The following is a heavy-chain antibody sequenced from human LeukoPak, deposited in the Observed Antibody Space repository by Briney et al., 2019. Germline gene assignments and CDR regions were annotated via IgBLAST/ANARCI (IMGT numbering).Heavy chain of an antibody. CDR1: GGTFSSYA. CDR2: IIPIFGTV. J-gene: IGHJ6*02. CDR3: ARSDFYGMDV. Sequence: SVKVSCKASGGTFSSYAIGWVRQAPGQGLEWMGGIIPIFGTVNYAQKFQGRVTITTDESTSTAYMELRSLISDDTAVYYCARSDFYGMDVWGQGTTVTVSS. V-gene: IGHV1-69*05.